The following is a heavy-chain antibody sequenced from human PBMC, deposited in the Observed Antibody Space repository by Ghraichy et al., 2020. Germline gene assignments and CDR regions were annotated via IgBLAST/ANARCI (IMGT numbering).Heavy chain of an antibody. CDR3: ARHIVVVPRLRGIDP. V-gene: IGHV4-34*01. J-gene: IGHJ5*02. CDR1: GGSFSGYY. CDR2: INHSGST. D-gene: IGHD2-15*01. Sequence: SQTLSLTCAVYGGSFSGYYWSWIRQPPGKGLEWIGEINHSGSTNYNPSLKSRVTISVDTSKNQFSLKLSSVTAADTAVYYCARHIVVVPRLRGIDPWGQGTLVTVSS.